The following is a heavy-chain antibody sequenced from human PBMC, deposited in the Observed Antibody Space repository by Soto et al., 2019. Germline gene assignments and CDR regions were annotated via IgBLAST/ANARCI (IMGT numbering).Heavy chain of an antibody. CDR3: AREHVTYSPGRSVGY. J-gene: IGHJ4*02. Sequence: GGSLRLSCAASGFTVSSNYISWVRQAPGKGLEWVSVIYSGGSTYYADSVKGRFTISRDNSKNTLYLQMNSLRAEDTAVYYCAREHVTYSPGRSVGYWGQGTLVA. CDR1: GFTVSSNY. V-gene: IGHV3-66*01. CDR2: IYSGGST. D-gene: IGHD6-13*01.